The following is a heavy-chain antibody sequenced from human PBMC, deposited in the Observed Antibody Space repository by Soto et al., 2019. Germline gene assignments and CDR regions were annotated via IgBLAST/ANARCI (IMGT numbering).Heavy chain of an antibody. CDR3: ARGQRVYYYYGMDV. J-gene: IGHJ6*02. V-gene: IGHV1-2*04. Sequence: QVQLVQSGAEVRRPGASVKVSCEAYGYKFTGYFMHWVRQAPGQGLEWMGWINPNSGGTTYAQKVQVWVTMTRDTSISTAYMELSRLRSDDRAVYYCARGQRVYYYYGMDVWGQGTTVTVSS. CDR1: GYKFTGYF. CDR2: INPNSGGT.